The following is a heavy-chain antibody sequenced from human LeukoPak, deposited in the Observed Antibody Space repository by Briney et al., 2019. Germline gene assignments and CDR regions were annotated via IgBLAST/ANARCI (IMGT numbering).Heavy chain of an antibody. D-gene: IGHD4-17*01. Sequence: GGSLRLSCAASGFTVSSYAMTWVRQAPGKGLEWVSAIGYSAGDTYYADSVKGRFTISRDNSMNTLYLQMSSLRAYDTALYYCAKDDDGHHHGVDHWGQGTLVTVSS. CDR3: AKDDDGHHHGVDH. CDR2: IGYSAGDT. V-gene: IGHV3-23*01. J-gene: IGHJ4*02. CDR1: GFTVSSYA.